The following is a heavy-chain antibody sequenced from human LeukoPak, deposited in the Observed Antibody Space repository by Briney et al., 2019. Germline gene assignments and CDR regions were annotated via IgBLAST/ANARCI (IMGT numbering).Heavy chain of an antibody. Sequence: SETLSLTCAVYGGSFSDYYWSWIRQPPGKGLEWIGEINHSGNTNYNPSLKSRVTISVDTSKNQFSLKLSSVTAADTAVYYCARGDYIFDYWGQGTLVTVSS. D-gene: IGHD4-11*01. CDR3: ARGDYIFDY. J-gene: IGHJ4*02. CDR2: INHSGNT. CDR1: GGSFSDYY. V-gene: IGHV4-34*01.